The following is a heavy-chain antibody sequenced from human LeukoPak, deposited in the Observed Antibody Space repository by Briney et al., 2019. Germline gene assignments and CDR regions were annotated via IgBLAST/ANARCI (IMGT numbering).Heavy chain of an antibody. CDR1: GFTFSSYS. Sequence: GGSLRLSCAASGFTFSSYSMNWVRQAPGKGLEWVSYISSSSSTIYYADSVKGRFTISRDNAKNSLYLQMNSLRAEDTAVYYCARVDSEGTAMVGFDYWGQGTLVTVSS. J-gene: IGHJ4*02. CDR2: ISSSSSTI. CDR3: ARVDSEGTAMVGFDY. V-gene: IGHV3-48*01. D-gene: IGHD5-18*01.